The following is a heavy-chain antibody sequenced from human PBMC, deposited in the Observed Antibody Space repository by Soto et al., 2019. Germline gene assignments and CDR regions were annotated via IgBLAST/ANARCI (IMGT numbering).Heavy chain of an antibody. V-gene: IGHV1-46*01. D-gene: IGHD2-15*01. Sequence: GASVKVSCKASGYSFTNFYVHWVRQAPGQGLEWMGIIDPSSGTTSYTQKFQGRVTMTRDTSMSTVYMELSSLRSEDTAVYYCARGAVVVPNGLIAGMDVWGLGTTVTVSS. CDR3: ARGAVVVPNGLIAGMDV. J-gene: IGHJ6*02. CDR1: GYSFTNFY. CDR2: IDPSSGTT.